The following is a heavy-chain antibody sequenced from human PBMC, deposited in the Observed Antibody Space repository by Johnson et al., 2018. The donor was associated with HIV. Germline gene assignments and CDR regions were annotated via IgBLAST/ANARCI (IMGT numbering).Heavy chain of an antibody. D-gene: IGHD3-22*01. CDR3: AKGVSIVVIKDLSGAFDI. CDR2: ISYDGSNK. J-gene: IGHJ3*02. CDR1: GFTFSSYA. Sequence: QVQLVESGGGVVQPGRSLRLSCAASGFTFSSYAMHWVSQAPGKGLEWVAVISYDGSNKYYADSVKGRFTISRDNSKNTLYLQMNSLRAEDTAVYYCAKGVSIVVIKDLSGAFDIWGQGTMVTVSS. V-gene: IGHV3-30-3*01.